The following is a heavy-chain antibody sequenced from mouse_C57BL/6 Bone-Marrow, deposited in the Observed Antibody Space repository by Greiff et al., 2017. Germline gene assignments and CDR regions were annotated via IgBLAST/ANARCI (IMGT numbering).Heavy chain of an antibody. CDR3: TKWLLPYYFDY. CDR1: GYTFTDYE. CDR2: IDPETGGT. D-gene: IGHD2-3*01. Sequence: VQLQQSGAELVRPGASVTLSCKASGYTFTDYEMHWVKQTPVHGLEWIGAIDPETGGTAYNQKFKGKAILTADKSSSTAYMERRSLTSEDSAVYYGTKWLLPYYFDYWGQGTTLTVSS. V-gene: IGHV1-15*01. J-gene: IGHJ2*01.